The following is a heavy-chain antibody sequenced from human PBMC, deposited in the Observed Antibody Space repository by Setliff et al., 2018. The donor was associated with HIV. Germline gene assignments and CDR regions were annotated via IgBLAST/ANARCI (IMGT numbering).Heavy chain of an antibody. V-gene: IGHV4-34*01. CDR3: ARQPRWLQSPRYFDY. CDR2: INHSGST. Sequence: KSSETLSLTCAVYGGSFSAYYWSWIRQPPGKGLEWIGEINHSGSTNYNSSLKSRVTMSVDTSKNQFSLKLSSVTAADTAVYYCARQPRWLQSPRYFDYWGQGTLVTVSS. J-gene: IGHJ4*02. D-gene: IGHD5-12*01. CDR1: GGSFSAYY.